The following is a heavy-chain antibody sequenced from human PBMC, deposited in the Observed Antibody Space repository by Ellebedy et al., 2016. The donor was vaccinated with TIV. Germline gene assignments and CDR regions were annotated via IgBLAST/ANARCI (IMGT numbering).Heavy chain of an antibody. CDR3: ASPKRNLYDSGSHLVFGY. CDR2: TVPIFGTA. Sequence: ASVKVSXKTSRGTFSSYAISWVRQAPGQGLEWMGGTVPIFGTANYAQKFQGRVTLSADESTSTAYMELSSLRSEDTAVYYCASPKRNLYDSGSHLVFGYWGQGTLVSVSS. V-gene: IGHV1-69*13. CDR1: RGTFSSYA. D-gene: IGHD3-10*01. J-gene: IGHJ4*02.